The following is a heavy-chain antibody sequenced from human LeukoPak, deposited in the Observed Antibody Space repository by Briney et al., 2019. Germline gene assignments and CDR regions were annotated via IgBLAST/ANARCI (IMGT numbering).Heavy chain of an antibody. CDR1: GFTFSIYA. CDR3: AREYCDSTTCYKTIDY. CDR2: ITSNGGSA. J-gene: IGHJ4*02. D-gene: IGHD2-2*02. V-gene: IGHV3-64*01. Sequence: GGSLRLSCAASGFTFSIYAMHWVRQAPGKGLEYVSAITSNGGSAYYANSVKGRFAISRDNSKNTLYLQMGSLRAEDMAVYYCAREYCDSTTCYKTIDYWGQGTLVTVSS.